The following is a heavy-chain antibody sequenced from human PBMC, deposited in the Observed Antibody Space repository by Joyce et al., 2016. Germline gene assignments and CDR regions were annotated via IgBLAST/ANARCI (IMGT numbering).Heavy chain of an antibody. CDR3: ARELNFVGAFDI. CDR2: IYYRGTT. Sequence: QVQLQESGPGLVKPSETLSLTCTVSGGSVISGNYYWSWIRQPPGKGLEWIGCIYYRGTTNYHPTLKSRVTMSLDTSKNHFSLKLSSVTAADTAVYYCARELNFVGAFDIWGQGTMVTFSS. CDR1: GGSVISGNYY. J-gene: IGHJ3*02. V-gene: IGHV4-61*03. D-gene: IGHD1-1*01.